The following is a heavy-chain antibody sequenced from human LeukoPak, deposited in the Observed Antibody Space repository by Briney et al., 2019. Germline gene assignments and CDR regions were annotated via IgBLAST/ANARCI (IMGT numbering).Heavy chain of an antibody. D-gene: IGHD3-10*01. CDR3: ARDRGVVRGVISWFDP. V-gene: IGHV1-18*04. CDR1: GYTFSGYY. Sequence: ASVKVSCKASGYTFSGYYIHWVRQAPGQGLEWMGWIRPDSGGTNYAQKLQGRVTMTTDTSTSTAYMELRSLRSDDTAVYYCARDRGVVRGVISWFDPWGQGTLVTVSS. J-gene: IGHJ5*02. CDR2: IRPDSGGT.